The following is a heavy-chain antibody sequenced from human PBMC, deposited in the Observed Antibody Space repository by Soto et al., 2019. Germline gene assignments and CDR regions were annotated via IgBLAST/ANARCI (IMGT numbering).Heavy chain of an antibody. V-gene: IGHV3-33*01. J-gene: IGHJ4*02. CDR2: IWYDGSNK. D-gene: IGHD3-10*01. CDR3: ARARVTMVRGVISFGY. CDR1: GFTFSSYG. Sequence: QVQLVESGGGVVQPGRSLRLSCAASGFTFSSYGMHWVRQAPGKGLEWVAVIWYDGSNKYYADSVKGRFTISRDNSKNTLYLQMNSLRVEDTAVYYCARARVTMVRGVISFGYWGQGTLVTVSS.